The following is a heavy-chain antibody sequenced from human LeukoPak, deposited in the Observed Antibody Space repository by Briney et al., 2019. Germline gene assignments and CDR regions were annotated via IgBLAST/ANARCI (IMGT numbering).Heavy chain of an antibody. Sequence: SVKVSCKASGYTFTGYYMHWVRQAPGQGLEWMGGIIPIFGTANYAQKFQGRVTITTDESTSTAYMELSSLRSEDTAVFYCARRGNHLRTDYWGQGTLVTVSS. D-gene: IGHD4-23*01. CDR1: GYTFTGYY. V-gene: IGHV1-69*05. J-gene: IGHJ4*02. CDR2: IIPIFGTA. CDR3: ARRGNHLRTDY.